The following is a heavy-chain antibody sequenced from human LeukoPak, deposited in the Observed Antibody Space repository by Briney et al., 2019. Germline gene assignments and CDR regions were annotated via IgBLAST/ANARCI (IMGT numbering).Heavy chain of an antibody. CDR2: ISGLSSYT. CDR1: GFTFSSYA. D-gene: IGHD3-16*01. CDR3: GRAFPPLRTSSAGDL. Sequence: GGSLRLSCAASGFTFSSYAVHWVRQAPGKGLEWVSSISGLSSYTYYGESVKGRFSISRDNAKNSLYLQMNSLGAEDTATYYCGRAFPPLRTSSAGDLWGQGILVTVSS. V-gene: IGHV3-21*01. J-gene: IGHJ4*02.